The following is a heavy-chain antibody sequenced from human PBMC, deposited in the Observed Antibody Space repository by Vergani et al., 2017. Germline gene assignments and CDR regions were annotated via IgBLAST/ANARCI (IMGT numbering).Heavy chain of an antibody. CDR3: ARDSDXSSWYGFMVGYFDY. CDR1: GGSISSGDYY. CDR2: IYYSGST. D-gene: IGHD6-13*01. Sequence: QVQLQESGPGQVKPSQTLSLTCTVSGGSISSGDYYWSWIRQPPGKGLEWIGYIYYSGSTYYNPSLKSRVTISVDTSKNQFSLKLSSVTAADTAVYYCARDSDXSSWYGFMVGYFDYWGQGTLVTVSS. J-gene: IGHJ4*02. V-gene: IGHV4-30-4*08.